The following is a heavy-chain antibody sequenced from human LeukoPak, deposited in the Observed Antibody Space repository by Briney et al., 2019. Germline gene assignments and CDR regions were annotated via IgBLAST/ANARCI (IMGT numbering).Heavy chain of an antibody. CDR3: ARDSSSIVGVTKRGDYYYGMDV. CDR2: IYYSGST. Sequence: SETLSLTCTVSGGSISSYYWSWIRQPPGKGLEWIGYIYYSGSTNYNPSLKSRVTISVDTSKNQFSLKLSSVTAADTAVYYCARDSSSIVGVTKRGDYYYGMDVWGQGTTVTVSS. J-gene: IGHJ6*02. V-gene: IGHV4-59*01. D-gene: IGHD1-26*01. CDR1: GGSISSYY.